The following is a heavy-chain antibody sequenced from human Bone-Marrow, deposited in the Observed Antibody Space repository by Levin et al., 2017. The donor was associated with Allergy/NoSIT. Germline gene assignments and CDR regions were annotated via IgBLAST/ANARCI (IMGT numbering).Heavy chain of an antibody. J-gene: IGHJ6*02. Sequence: KRGESLKISCAASGFTLSDYYMSWIRQAPGKGLEWVSYISSRGTTMYLADSVKGRFTISRDNAKNSLSLQMNSLRADDTAVYYCARDMNKAQYNYGMDVWGQGTTVTVSS. V-gene: IGHV3-11*01. CDR2: ISSRGTTM. CDR1: GFTLSDYY. CDR3: ARDMNKAQYNYGMDV. D-gene: IGHD1/OR15-1a*01.